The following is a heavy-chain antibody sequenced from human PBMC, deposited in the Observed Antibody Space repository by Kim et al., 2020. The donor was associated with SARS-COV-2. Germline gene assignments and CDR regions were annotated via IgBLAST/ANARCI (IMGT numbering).Heavy chain of an antibody. CDR1: GFTFSSYA. Sequence: GGSLRLSCAASGFTFSSYAMSWVRQAPGKGLEWVSAISGSGGSTYYADSVKGRFTISRDNSKNTLYLQMNSLRAEDTAVYYCAKAEDSSGYYDVLPDYWGQGTLVTVSS. V-gene: IGHV3-23*01. D-gene: IGHD3-22*01. CDR2: ISGSGGST. CDR3: AKAEDSSGYYDVLPDY. J-gene: IGHJ4*02.